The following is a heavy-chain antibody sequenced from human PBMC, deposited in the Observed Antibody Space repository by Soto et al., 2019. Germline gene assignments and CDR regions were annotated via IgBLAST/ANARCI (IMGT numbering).Heavy chain of an antibody. V-gene: IGHV4-30-2*01. CDR2: IYHSGST. Sequence: QLQLQESGSGLVKPSQTLSLTCAVSGGSISSGGYYWSWIRQPPGKGLEWIGYIYHSGSTYYNPSLQRRVTISVDRSKNQFSLKLSSVTAADTAVYYCARVFYGSGSKYFDYWGQGTLVTVSS. J-gene: IGHJ4*02. CDR1: GGSISSGGYY. D-gene: IGHD3-10*01. CDR3: ARVFYGSGSKYFDY.